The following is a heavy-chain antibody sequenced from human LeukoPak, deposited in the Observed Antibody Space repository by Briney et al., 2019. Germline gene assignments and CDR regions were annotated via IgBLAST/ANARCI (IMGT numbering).Heavy chain of an antibody. V-gene: IGHV3-23*01. CDR2: ITASGGST. D-gene: IGHD4-17*01. J-gene: IGHJ4*02. CDR1: GFTFSNYA. CDR3: TTEFYGVIDY. Sequence: GGSLRLSCAASGFTFSNYAMNWVRQAPGKGLEWVSGITASGGSTNYADSVKGRFTISRDNPKNTLYLQMNSLKTEDTAVYYCTTEFYGVIDYWGQGTLVTVSS.